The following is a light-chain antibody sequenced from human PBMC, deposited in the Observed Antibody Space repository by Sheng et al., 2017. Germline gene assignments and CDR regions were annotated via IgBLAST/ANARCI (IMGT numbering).Light chain of an antibody. Sequence: QLVLTQSPSASASLGASVKLTCTLSSGHNNYAIAWHQQQPEKGPRYLMKLNSDGSHSKGEGIPDRFSGSSSGAERYLTISSLQSEDEADYYCQTWVAGTHVFGTGTKVTVL. J-gene: IGLJ1*01. CDR2: LNSDGSH. CDR3: QTWVAGTHV. V-gene: IGLV4-69*01. CDR1: SGHNNYA.